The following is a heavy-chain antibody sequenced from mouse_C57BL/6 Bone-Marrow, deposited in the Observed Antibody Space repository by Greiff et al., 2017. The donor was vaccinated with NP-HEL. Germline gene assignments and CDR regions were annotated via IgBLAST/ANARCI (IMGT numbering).Heavy chain of an antibody. CDR1: GYTFTSYW. D-gene: IGHD2-2*01. J-gene: IGHJ1*03. CDR2: INPSNGGT. CDR3: AREGRWLRSGYWYFDV. Sequence: QVQLQQPGTELVKPGTSVKLSCKSSGYTFTSYWMHWVKQRPGQGLEWIGNINPSNGGTNYNAKFKSKATLTVDKSYSAAYMQLSSLTSDDSAVYYCAREGRWLRSGYWYFDVWDTVTTVTVSS. V-gene: IGHV1-53*01.